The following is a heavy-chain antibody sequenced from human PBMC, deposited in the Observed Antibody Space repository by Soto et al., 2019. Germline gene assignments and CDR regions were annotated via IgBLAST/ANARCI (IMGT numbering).Heavy chain of an antibody. J-gene: IGHJ4*02. Sequence: QVQLVQSGAEVKKPGSSVKVSCKASGGTFSSYAISWVRQAPGQGLEWMGGIIPIFGTANYAQKFQGRVTITADKSTSTAYMELRSLRSEDTAVYYCARGGYCGGDCYSLDFDYWGQGTLVTVSS. CDR3: ARGGYCGGDCYSLDFDY. CDR2: IIPIFGTA. V-gene: IGHV1-69*06. CDR1: GGTFSSYA. D-gene: IGHD2-21*02.